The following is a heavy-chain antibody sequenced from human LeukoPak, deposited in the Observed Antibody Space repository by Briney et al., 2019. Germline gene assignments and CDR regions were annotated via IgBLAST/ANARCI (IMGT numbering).Heavy chain of an antibody. Sequence: GASVKVSRKASGGTFSSYAISWVRQAPGQGLEWMGGIIPIFGTANYAQKFQGRVTITADESTSTAYMELSSLRSEDTAVYYCARDSSSWYAFDIWGQGTMVTVSS. D-gene: IGHD6-13*01. CDR3: ARDSSSWYAFDI. CDR1: GGTFSSYA. V-gene: IGHV1-69*13. J-gene: IGHJ3*02. CDR2: IIPIFGTA.